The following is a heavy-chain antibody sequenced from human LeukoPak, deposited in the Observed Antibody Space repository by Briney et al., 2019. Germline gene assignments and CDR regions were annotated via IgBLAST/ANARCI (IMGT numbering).Heavy chain of an antibody. CDR2: IYSGGST. V-gene: IGHV3-66*01. J-gene: IGHJ6*02. CDR3: ARDFRTTVYYYGMDV. Sequence: PGGSPRLSCAASGFTVSSNYMSWVRQAPGKGLEWVSVIYSGGSTYYADSVKGRFTISRDNSKNTLYLQMNSLRAEDTAVYYCARDFRTTVYYYGMDVWGQGTTVTVSS. CDR1: GFTVSSNY. D-gene: IGHD2/OR15-2a*01.